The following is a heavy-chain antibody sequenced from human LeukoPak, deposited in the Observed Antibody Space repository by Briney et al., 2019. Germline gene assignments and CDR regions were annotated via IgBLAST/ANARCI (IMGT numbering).Heavy chain of an antibody. V-gene: IGHV4-39*07. J-gene: IGHJ5*02. Sequence: SETLSLTCTVSGGSFSSSSYYWGWIRQPPGRGLEWIGSIYYRGSNYHNSSLKGRVTMSIDTSKNQFSLRLTSVTAEDTAVYYCARDGEGTGYPHNWFDPWGQGTLVTVSS. CDR3: ARDGEGTGYPHNWFDP. CDR2: IYYRGSN. D-gene: IGHD3/OR15-3a*01. CDR1: GGSFSSSSYY.